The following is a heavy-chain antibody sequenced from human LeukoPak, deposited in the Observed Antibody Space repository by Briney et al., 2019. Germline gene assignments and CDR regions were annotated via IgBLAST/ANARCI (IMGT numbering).Heavy chain of an antibody. D-gene: IGHD2-21*02. Sequence: HAGRSLRLSCAASGFTFSSYAMHWVRQAPAGKGLEWVAVISYDGSNKFYADSVKGRFTISRDNSKNTLYLQMNSLRSEDTAAYYCARYGNLGCGGDCYFDYWGQGTLVTVSS. CDR2: ISYDGSNK. J-gene: IGHJ4*02. CDR3: ARYGNLGCGGDCYFDY. CDR1: GFTFSSYA. V-gene: IGHV3-30*03.